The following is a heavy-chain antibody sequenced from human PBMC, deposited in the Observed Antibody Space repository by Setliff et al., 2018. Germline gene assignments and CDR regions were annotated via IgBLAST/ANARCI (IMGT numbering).Heavy chain of an antibody. J-gene: IGHJ6*03. D-gene: IGHD4-17*01. CDR3: ARGPSPTVTPSRLIYFYHMDV. Sequence: GASVKVSCKASGDPFNAYGVSWVRQAPGQGLEWMGAIIPVLGMTDYAQKFQGRLTVTADQSTTTVYMELSSLRFDDTALYYCARGPSPTVTPSRLIYFYHMDVWGTGTTVTVSS. V-gene: IGHV1-69*10. CDR2: IIPVLGMT. CDR1: GDPFNAYG.